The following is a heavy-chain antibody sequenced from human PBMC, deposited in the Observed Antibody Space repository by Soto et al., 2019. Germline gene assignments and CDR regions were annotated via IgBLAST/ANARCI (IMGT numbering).Heavy chain of an antibody. D-gene: IGHD2-2*01. J-gene: IGHJ4*02. CDR1: GGTFSSYA. Sequence: SVNVSCKASGGTFSSYAISWVRQAPGQGLEWMGGIIPIFGTANYAQKFQGRVTITADEYTSTAYMELSSLRSEDTAVYYCARYQMLLAPFEYWGQGTLVTVSA. CDR3: ARYQMLLAPFEY. CDR2: IIPIFGTA. V-gene: IGHV1-69*13.